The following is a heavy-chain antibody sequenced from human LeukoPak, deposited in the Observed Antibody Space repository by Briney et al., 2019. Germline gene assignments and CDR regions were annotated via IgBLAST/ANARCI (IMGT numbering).Heavy chain of an antibody. V-gene: IGHV3-74*01. J-gene: IGHJ4*02. Sequence: GGSLRVSCAASGFTFSRYWTHWVRRAPGKGLVWVSRINSDGSSTSYADSVKGRFTISSDNAKNTLYLQMNSLRAEDTAVYYCAQLESAAGTETPYYFDYWGQGTLVTVSS. CDR3: AQLESAAGTETPYYFDY. CDR1: GFTFSRYW. D-gene: IGHD6-13*01. CDR2: INSDGSST.